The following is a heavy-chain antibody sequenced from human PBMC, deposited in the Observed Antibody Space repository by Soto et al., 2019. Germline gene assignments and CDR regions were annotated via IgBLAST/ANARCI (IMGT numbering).Heavy chain of an antibody. D-gene: IGHD2-2*01. CDR3: AIIPAVYYYYGMDV. Sequence: ESLKISCKGSGYSFSTYWISWVRQMPGKGLEWMGRIDPSDSNTNYSPSFQGHVTISADKSVSTAYLQWSSLKASDTAMYYCAIIPAVYYYYGMDVWGQGTTVTVSS. J-gene: IGHJ6*02. CDR2: IDPSDSNT. CDR1: GYSFSTYW. V-gene: IGHV5-10-1*01.